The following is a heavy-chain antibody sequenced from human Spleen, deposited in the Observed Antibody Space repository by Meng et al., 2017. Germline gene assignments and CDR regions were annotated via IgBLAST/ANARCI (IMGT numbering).Heavy chain of an antibody. V-gene: IGHV4-31*03. CDR2: IYSSGST. D-gene: IGHD6-13*01. J-gene: IGHJ5*02. CDR1: GGSIRGGGYS. Sequence: QIQLREAGTGLGTPSQSLSLTCTVSGGSIRGGGYSWRWIRQHPGKGLEWIGYIYSSGSTYYNPSLKSRVTISVDTSKNQFSLKLSSVTAADTAVYYCAREGRYSRLNWFDPWGQGTLVTVSS. CDR3: AREGRYSRLNWFDP.